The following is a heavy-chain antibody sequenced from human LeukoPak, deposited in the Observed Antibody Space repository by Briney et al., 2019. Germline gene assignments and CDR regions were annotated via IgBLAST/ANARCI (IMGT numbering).Heavy chain of an antibody. CDR1: GFTFSSYA. J-gene: IGHJ4*02. D-gene: IGHD6-6*01. Sequence: GGSLRLSCAASGFTFSSYAMSWVRQAPGKGLEWVSAISGSGGSTYYADSVKGRFTISRDNCKNTLYLQMNSLRAEDTAVYYCAKGEYSSSGAFDYWGQGTLVTVSS. CDR2: ISGSGGST. CDR3: AKGEYSSSGAFDY. V-gene: IGHV3-23*01.